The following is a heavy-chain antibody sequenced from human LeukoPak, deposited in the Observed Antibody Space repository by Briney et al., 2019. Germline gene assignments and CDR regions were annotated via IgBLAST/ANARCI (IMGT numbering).Heavy chain of an antibody. Sequence: SETLSLTCTVSGGSISSYYWSWIRQPPGKGLEWIGYIYYSGSTNYNPSLKSRVTISVDTSKNQFSLKLSSVTAADTAVYYCARVEQEGDAFDIWGQGTMVTVSS. V-gene: IGHV4-59*01. CDR1: GGSISSYY. CDR2: IYYSGST. J-gene: IGHJ3*02. CDR3: ARVEQEGDAFDI. D-gene: IGHD1/OR15-1a*01.